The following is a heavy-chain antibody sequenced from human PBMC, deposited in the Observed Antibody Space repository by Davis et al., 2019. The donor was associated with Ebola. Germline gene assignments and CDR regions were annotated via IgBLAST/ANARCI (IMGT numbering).Heavy chain of an antibody. CDR1: GFTFRDYG. D-gene: IGHD2-21*02. J-gene: IGHJ5*02. CDR3: STELSCYGNNCYYNWFDP. CDR2: IWYDGSNK. V-gene: IGHV3-33*03. Sequence: GGSLRLSFSASGFTFRDYGMHCVRHSPGKGLDRAAFIWYDGSNKHYVDSVKGRFTISRDNTKNSLYLQMNSLRAEDTAVYYCSTELSCYGNNCYYNWFDPWGQGTLVTVSS.